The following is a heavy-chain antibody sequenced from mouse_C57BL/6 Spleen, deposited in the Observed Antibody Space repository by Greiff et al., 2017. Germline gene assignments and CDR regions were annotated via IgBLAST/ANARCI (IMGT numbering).Heavy chain of an antibody. V-gene: IGHV1-31*01. Sequence: VQLQQSGPELVKPGASVKISCKASGYSFTGYYMHWVKQSHGNILDWIGYIYPYNGVSSYNQKFKGKATLTVDKSSSTAYMELRSLTSEDSAVYYCVRSYYGSKGDYFDYWGQGTTLTVSS. J-gene: IGHJ2*01. CDR2: IYPYNGVS. D-gene: IGHD1-1*01. CDR3: VRSYYGSKGDYFDY. CDR1: GYSFTGYY.